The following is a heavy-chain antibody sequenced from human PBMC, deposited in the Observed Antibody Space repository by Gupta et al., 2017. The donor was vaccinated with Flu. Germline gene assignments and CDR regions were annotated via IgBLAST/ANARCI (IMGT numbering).Heavy chain of an antibody. CDR3: AGGVDDSAFDF. J-gene: IGHJ4*02. V-gene: IGHV4-39*01. Sequence: SVSTSNSYWALSRQPPGQGLEWIATIYYSGTAYYNPSLRSRATMSLDTSRNQFSLKVRSMTTADTAVYYCAGGVDDSAFDFWGQGPLVTVSS. D-gene: IGHD3-3*01. CDR2: IYYSGTA. CDR1: SVSTSNSY.